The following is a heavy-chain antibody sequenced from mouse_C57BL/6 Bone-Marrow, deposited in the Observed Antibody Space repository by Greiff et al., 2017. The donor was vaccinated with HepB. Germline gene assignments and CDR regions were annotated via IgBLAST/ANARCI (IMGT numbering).Heavy chain of an antibody. CDR1: EYEFPSHD. CDR3: TRPFLTSAWFAY. D-gene: IGHD1-1*01. J-gene: IGHJ3*01. CDR2: INSDGGST. Sequence: EVHLVESGGGLVQPGESLKLSCESNEYEFPSHDMSWVRKTPEKRLELVAAINSDGGSTYYPDTMERRFIISRDNTKKTLYLQMSSLRSEDTALYYCTRPFLTSAWFAYWGQGTRVTVSA. V-gene: IGHV5-2*01.